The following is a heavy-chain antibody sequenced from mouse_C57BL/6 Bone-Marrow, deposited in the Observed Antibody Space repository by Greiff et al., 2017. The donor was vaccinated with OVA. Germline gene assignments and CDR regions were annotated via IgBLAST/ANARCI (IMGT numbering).Heavy chain of an antibody. Sequence: DVKLVEPGGGLVKPGGSLKLSCAASGFTFRDSGMPWVRQAPEKGLEWVAYFSSGSSIIYSADKVKGRFTIFRDNAKNILFRRMTSLRSEDTAMYYCARSFDAMDYWGQGTSVTVSS. CDR1: GFTFRDSG. J-gene: IGHJ4*01. CDR2: FSSGSSII. V-gene: IGHV5-17*01. CDR3: ARSFDAMDY.